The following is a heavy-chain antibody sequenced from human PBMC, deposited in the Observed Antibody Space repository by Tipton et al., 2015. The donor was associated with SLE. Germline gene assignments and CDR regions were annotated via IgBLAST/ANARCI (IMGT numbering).Heavy chain of an antibody. Sequence: TLSLTCTVSGGSISSHSWGWIRPPPGKGLEWIGYIYYSGSTNYNPSLKSRVTISVDTSKNQFSLKLSSVTAADTAVYYCAKDASVFGYDWRSLNYWGQGTLVTVSS. V-gene: IGHV4-59*11. J-gene: IGHJ4*02. D-gene: IGHD5-12*01. CDR3: AKDASVFGYDWRSLNY. CDR2: IYYSGST. CDR1: GGSISSHS.